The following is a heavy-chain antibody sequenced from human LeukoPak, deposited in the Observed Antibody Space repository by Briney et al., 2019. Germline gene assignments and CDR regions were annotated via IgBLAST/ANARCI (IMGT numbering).Heavy chain of an antibody. D-gene: IGHD1-26*01. J-gene: IGHJ4*02. CDR1: GGSISSGTFY. V-gene: IGHV4-61*02. CDR2: IYTSGRT. Sequence: SETLSLTCTVSGGSISSGTFYWSWIRQPAGNGLEWIGRIYTSGRTNCNPSLKSRVTISVDTSKNQFSLKLNSVTAADTAVYYCARESLGPPYYFDFWGQGTLVTVSS. CDR3: ARESLGPPYYFDF.